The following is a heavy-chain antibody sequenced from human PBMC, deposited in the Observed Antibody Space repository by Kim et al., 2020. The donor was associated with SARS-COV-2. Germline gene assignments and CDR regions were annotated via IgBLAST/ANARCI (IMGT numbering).Heavy chain of an antibody. D-gene: IGHD3-22*01. J-gene: IGHJ4*02. CDR2: IYPGDSDT. V-gene: IGHV5-51*01. CDR3: ARQRGYYDSSGYQHFDY. Sequence: GESLKISRKGSGYSFTSYWIGWVRQMPGKGLEWMGIIYPGDSDTRYSPSFQGQVTISADKSISTAYLQWSSLKASDTAMYYCARQRGYYDSSGYQHFDYWGQGTLVTVSS. CDR1: GYSFTSYW.